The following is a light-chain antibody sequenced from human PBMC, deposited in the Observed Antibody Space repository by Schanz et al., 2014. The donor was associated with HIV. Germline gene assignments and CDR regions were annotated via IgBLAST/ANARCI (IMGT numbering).Light chain of an antibody. Sequence: QTVVTQEPSLTVSPGGTVTLTCGSSTGAVTRGHFAFWLQQKPGHAPRTLIYDTTIKNSWTPARFSGSLLGGKAALTLSGAQPEDEADYYCFLSYNSGLRVFGGGTKLTVL. J-gene: IGLJ3*02. CDR3: FLSYNSGLRV. V-gene: IGLV7-46*01. CDR2: DTT. CDR1: TGAVTRGHF.